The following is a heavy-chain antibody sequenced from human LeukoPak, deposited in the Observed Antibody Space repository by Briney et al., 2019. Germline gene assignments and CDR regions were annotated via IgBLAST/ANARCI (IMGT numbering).Heavy chain of an antibody. CDR2: IYYSRST. Sequence: SETLSLTCTVSGGSISSSSYYWGWIRQPPGKGLEWIGSIYYSRSTYYNPSLKSRVTISVDTSKNQFSLKLSSVTAADTAVYYCARDGIAARIRERIDYWGQGTLVTVSS. CDR3: ARDGIAARIRERIDY. CDR1: GGSISSSSYY. J-gene: IGHJ4*02. V-gene: IGHV4-39*02. D-gene: IGHD6-6*01.